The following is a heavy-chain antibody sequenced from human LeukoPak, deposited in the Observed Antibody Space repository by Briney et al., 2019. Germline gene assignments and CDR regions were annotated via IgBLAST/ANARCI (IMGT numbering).Heavy chain of an antibody. CDR1: GGSISSYY. J-gene: IGHJ4*02. Sequence: SETLSLTCTVSGGSISSYYWSWIRQPPGKGLEWIGYIYYSGSANYNPSLKSRVTISVDTSKNQFSLKLSSVTAADTAVYYCARVRDSSGYLDYWGQGTLVTVSS. D-gene: IGHD3-22*01. CDR3: ARVRDSSGYLDY. CDR2: IYYSGSA. V-gene: IGHV4-59*01.